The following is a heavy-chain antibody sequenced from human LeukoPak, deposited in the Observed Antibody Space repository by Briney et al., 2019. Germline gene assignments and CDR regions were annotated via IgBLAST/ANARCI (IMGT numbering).Heavy chain of an antibody. CDR3: AKFGNSLDY. J-gene: IGHJ4*02. CDR1: GFTFSSYG. D-gene: IGHD2-15*01. V-gene: IGHV3-30*02. CDR2: IWYDGSNK. Sequence: GGSLRLSCAASGFTFSSYGMHWVRQAPGKGLEWVAVIWYDGSNKYYAGSVKGRFTISRDNSKNTLYLQMNSLRAEDTAVYYCAKFGNSLDYWGQGTLVTVSS.